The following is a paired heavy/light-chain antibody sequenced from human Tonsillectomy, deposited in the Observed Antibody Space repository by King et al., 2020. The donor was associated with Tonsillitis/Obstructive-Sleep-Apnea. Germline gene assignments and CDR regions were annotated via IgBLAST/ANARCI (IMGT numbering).Light chain of an antibody. V-gene: IGKV3-20*01. J-gene: IGKJ5*01. Sequence: EIVLTQSPGTLSLSPGERATLSCRASQSVSITYLAWYQQKPGQAPRLLIYGASRRATGVPDRFSGSGSGTDFTLTISRLEPEDFAVYYCQQYGSSPSITFGQGTRLEIK. CDR3: QQYGSSPSIT. CDR2: GAS. CDR1: QSVSITY.
Heavy chain of an antibody. J-gene: IGHJ6*03. CDR3: ARARPYDYIWGSPNYFYMDV. Sequence: EVQLVESGGGLVKPGGSLRLSCAASGFTFSSYTMNWVRQAPGKGLEWVSSISSSGSYIYYADSVKGRFTFSRDNAENSLYLQMNSLRAEDTAVYYCARARPYDYIWGSPNYFYMDVWGKGTTVTVSS. V-gene: IGHV3-21*01. D-gene: IGHD3-16*01. CDR1: GFTFSSYT. CDR2: ISSSGSYI.